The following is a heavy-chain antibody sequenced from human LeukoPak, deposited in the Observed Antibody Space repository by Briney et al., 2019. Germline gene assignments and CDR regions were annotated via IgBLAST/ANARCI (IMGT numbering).Heavy chain of an antibody. CDR1: GYTFTGYY. V-gene: IGHV1-2*02. Sequence: GASVKVSCKASGYTFTGYYMHWVRQAPGQGLEWMGWINPNSGGTNYAQKFQGRVTMTRDTSISTAYMELSRLRSDDTAVYYCAREQARFGELSWGDFDYWGQGTLVTVSS. CDR3: AREQARFGELSWGDFDY. D-gene: IGHD3-10*01. J-gene: IGHJ4*02. CDR2: INPNSGGT.